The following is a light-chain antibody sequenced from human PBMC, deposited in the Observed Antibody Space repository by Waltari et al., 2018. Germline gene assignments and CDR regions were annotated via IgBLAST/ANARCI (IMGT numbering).Light chain of an antibody. CDR3: QQYYSTPPT. V-gene: IGKV4-1*01. CDR2: WAS. J-gene: IGKJ1*01. CDR1: QNVLYSSKNKNY. Sequence: DIVMTQSTDSRAVSLGERANINCKSSQNVLYSSKNKNYLAWYQQKPGQPPNLLVYWASTRESGVPDRFSGSVSGTDFTLTISSLQAEDVAIYYCQQYYSTPPTFGQGTKVEIK.